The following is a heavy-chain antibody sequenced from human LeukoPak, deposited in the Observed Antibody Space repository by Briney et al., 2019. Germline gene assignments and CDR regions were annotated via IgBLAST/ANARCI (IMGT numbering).Heavy chain of an antibody. CDR3: ARGIGSLAFDY. J-gene: IGHJ4*02. Sequence: GGSLRLSCAASGFTFSSYSMNWVRQAPGKGLEWVSSISSSSYIYYADSVRGRFTISRDNAKNSLYLQMNSLRAEDTAVYYCARGIGSLAFDYWGQGTLVTVSS. CDR2: ISSSSYI. CDR1: GFTFSSYS. D-gene: IGHD1-26*01. V-gene: IGHV3-21*01.